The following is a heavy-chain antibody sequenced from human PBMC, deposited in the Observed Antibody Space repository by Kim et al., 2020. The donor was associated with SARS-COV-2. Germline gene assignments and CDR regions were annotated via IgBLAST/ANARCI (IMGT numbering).Heavy chain of an antibody. CDR2: TSYDGSSK. CDR1: GFTFSSYA. Sequence: GGSLRLSCAASGFTFSSYAIHWVRQAPGKGLEWVAVTSYDGSSKFNADSVDGRFAISRDNSKNTLYLQMNSLRLEDTAVYYCAKPPSSSSVNNWLDPWGQ. D-gene: IGHD6-13*01. J-gene: IGHJ5*02. V-gene: IGHV3-30-3*02. CDR3: AKPPSSSSVNNWLDP.